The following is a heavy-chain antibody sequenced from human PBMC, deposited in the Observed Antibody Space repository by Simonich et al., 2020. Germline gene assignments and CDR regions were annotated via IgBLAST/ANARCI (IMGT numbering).Heavy chain of an antibody. CDR1: VGSISSSSYY. Sequence: QLQLQESGPGLVKPSETLSLTSPVSVGSISSSSYYWGWVRQPPGKGQGWIGIIYYSGSTDYNPSLKSRVTISVDTSKNQFSLKLSSVTAADTAVYYCARHAGFAFDIWGQGTMVTVSS. J-gene: IGHJ3*02. CDR3: ARHAGFAFDI. CDR2: IYYSGST. V-gene: IGHV4-39*01. D-gene: IGHD6-13*01.